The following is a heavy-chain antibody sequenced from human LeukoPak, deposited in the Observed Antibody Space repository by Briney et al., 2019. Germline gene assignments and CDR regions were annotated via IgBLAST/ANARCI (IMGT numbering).Heavy chain of an antibody. CDR3: TRGFTAPIY. V-gene: IGHV3-49*03. Sequence: GGSLRLSCTASGFTFGDYAMSWFRQAPGKGLEWVAFIRNKAFGGTIEYAASVKGRFTISREDSESIAYLQMNSLRTEDTVLYYCTRGFTAPIYWGQGTLVTVSS. D-gene: IGHD6-25*01. CDR1: GFTFGDYA. J-gene: IGHJ4*02. CDR2: IRNKAFGGTI.